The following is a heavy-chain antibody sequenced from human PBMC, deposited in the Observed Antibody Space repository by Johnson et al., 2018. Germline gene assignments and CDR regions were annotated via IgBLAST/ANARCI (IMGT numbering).Heavy chain of an antibody. J-gene: IGHJ1*01. CDR1: GFIFSNAW. Sequence: VQLVQSGGGLVKPGGSLRLSCAGSGFIFSNAWINWVRQAPGKGLEWVGRVMSKSSGGRTDYAAPVKGRFTISRGDSKNMVYLQMNSLKAEDTGLYYCTTDLSVAGRVVGFQPWGQGTLVTVSS. CDR3: TTDLSVAGRVVGFQP. CDR2: VMSKSSGGRT. D-gene: IGHD6-19*01. V-gene: IGHV3-15*07.